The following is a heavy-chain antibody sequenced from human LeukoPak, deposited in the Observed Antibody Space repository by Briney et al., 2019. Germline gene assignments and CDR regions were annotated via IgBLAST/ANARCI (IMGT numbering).Heavy chain of an antibody. CDR3: ARGLRYEENDY. V-gene: IGHV3-33*01. CDR1: GFTFSSYG. Sequence: GGSLRLSCAASGFTFSSYGMHWVRQAPGKGLEWVAVIWYDGSNKCYADSVKGRLTISRDNSKNTLYLQMNSLRAEDTAVYYCARGLRYEENDYWGQGTLVTVSS. CDR2: IWYDGSNK. J-gene: IGHJ4*02. D-gene: IGHD5-12*01.